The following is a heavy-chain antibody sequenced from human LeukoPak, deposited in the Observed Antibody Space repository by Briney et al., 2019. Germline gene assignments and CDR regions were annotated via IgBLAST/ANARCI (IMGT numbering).Heavy chain of an antibody. CDR1: GYTFTGYY. D-gene: IGHD5-18*01. V-gene: IGHV1-2*02. CDR2: INPNSGGT. CDR3: ARGGDTAMVTSSLSYFQH. J-gene: IGHJ1*01. Sequence: ASVKVSCKASGYTFTGYYMHWVRQAPGQGLEWMGWINPNSGGTNYAQKFQGRVTMTRDTSISTAYMELSSLRSDDTAVYYCARGGDTAMVTSSLSYFQHWGQGTPVTVSS.